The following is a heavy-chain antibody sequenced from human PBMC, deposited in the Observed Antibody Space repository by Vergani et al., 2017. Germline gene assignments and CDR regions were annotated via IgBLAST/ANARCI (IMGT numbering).Heavy chain of an antibody. CDR2: IHPNNGDT. CDR3: STHWEPGYYYVDY. D-gene: IGHD3-9*01. Sequence: QVQLVQSGAEVKKPGASVKVSCKASGYTFTGYYIHWVRQAPGQGLEWMGCIHPNNGDTNYAQKFRGRVTMTSDSSINTAYLKLSSLRPGDTALYFCSTHWEPGYYYVDYWGQGTLVTVSS. CDR1: GYTFTGYY. V-gene: IGHV1-2*02. J-gene: IGHJ4*02.